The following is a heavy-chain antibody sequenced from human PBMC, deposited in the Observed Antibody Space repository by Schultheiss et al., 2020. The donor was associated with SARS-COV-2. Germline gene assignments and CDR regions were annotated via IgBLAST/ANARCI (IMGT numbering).Heavy chain of an antibody. V-gene: IGHV3-23*01. Sequence: GGSLRLSCAASGFTFSSYAMSWVRQAPGKGLEWVSAISGSGGSTYYADSVKGRFTISRDNSKNTLYLQMNSLRAEDTAVYYCARDRDSSSWGRADAFDIWGQGTMVTVSS. CDR1: GFTFSSYA. CDR3: ARDRDSSSWGRADAFDI. J-gene: IGHJ3*02. CDR2: ISGSGGST. D-gene: IGHD6-13*01.